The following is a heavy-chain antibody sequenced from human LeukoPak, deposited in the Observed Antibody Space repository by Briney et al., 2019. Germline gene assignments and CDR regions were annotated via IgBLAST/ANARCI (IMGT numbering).Heavy chain of an antibody. CDR1: GYTFTSYY. CDR3: ARDGAANYDFWSGSPTTYYYYYMDV. Sequence: ASVKVSCKASGYTFTSYYMHWVRQAPGQGLEWMGIINPSGGSTSYAQKFQGRVTMTRDMSTSTVYMELSSLRSEDTAVYYCARDGAANYDFWSGSPTTYYYYYMDVWGKGTTVTVSS. CDR2: INPSGGST. V-gene: IGHV1-46*01. D-gene: IGHD3-3*01. J-gene: IGHJ6*03.